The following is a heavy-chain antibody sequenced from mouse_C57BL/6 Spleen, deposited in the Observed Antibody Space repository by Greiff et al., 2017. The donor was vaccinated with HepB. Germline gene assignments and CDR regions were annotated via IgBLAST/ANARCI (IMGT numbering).Heavy chain of an antibody. CDR2: ISDGGSYT. Sequence: EVQGVESGGGLVKPGGSLKLSCAASGFTFSSYAMSWVRQTPEKRLEWVATISDGGSYTYYPDNVKGRFTISRDNAKNNLYLQMSHPKSEDTAMYYCAREAYSNPYWYFDVWGTGTTVTVSS. V-gene: IGHV5-4*01. CDR1: GFTFSSYA. CDR3: AREAYSNPYWYFDV. J-gene: IGHJ1*03. D-gene: IGHD2-5*01.